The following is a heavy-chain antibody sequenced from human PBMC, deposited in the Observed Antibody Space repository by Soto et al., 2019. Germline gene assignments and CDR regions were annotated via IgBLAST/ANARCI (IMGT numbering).Heavy chain of an antibody. CDR3: ARRGYEYESSGYYPLFDH. CDR1: GLTVSSNY. D-gene: IGHD3-22*01. V-gene: IGHV3-53*01. J-gene: IGHJ4*02. Sequence: GGSLRLSCAASGLTVSSNYMGWVRQAPGTGLEWVSLIYGGDDTYYADSVKGRFTISRDNSKNTLYLQMNSLRVEDTAVYYCARRGYEYESSGYYPLFDHWGKGILVNAPQ. CDR2: IYGGDDT.